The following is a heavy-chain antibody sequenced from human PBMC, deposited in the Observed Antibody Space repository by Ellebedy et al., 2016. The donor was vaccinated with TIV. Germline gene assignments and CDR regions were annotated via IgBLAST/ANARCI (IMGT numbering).Heavy chain of an antibody. J-gene: IGHJ4*02. CDR3: ARGKRDILWSDY. D-gene: IGHD3-16*01. CDR2: MNPKSGNT. Sequence: AASVKVSCKASGYTFASYDITWVRQATGQGLEWMGWMNPKSGNTGLIQRFKGRVTMTGDTSTSTAYLEVSSLTSEGSAVYYCARGKRDILWSDYWGQGTVVTVSP. CDR1: GYTFASYD. V-gene: IGHV1-8*01.